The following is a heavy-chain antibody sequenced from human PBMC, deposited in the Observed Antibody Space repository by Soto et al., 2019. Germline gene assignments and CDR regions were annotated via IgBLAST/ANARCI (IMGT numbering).Heavy chain of an antibody. CDR2: IIPIFGTA. J-gene: IGHJ4*02. V-gene: IGHV1-69*01. D-gene: IGHD6-19*01. CDR3: ASVLGSGWLMHGGRYFDY. Sequence: QVQLVQSGAEVKKPGSSVKVSCKASGGTFSSYAISWVRQAPGQGLEWMGGIIPIFGTANYAQKFQGRVTITADESTSTAYMELSSLRSEDTAVYYCASVLGSGWLMHGGRYFDYWGQGTLVTVSS. CDR1: GGTFSSYA.